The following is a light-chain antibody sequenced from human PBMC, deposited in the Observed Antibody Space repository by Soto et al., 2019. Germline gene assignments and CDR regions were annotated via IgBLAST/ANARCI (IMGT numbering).Light chain of an antibody. Sequence: VLTQSPGTLPLSPGERATLSCRASQSVSSSYLAWYQQKPGQAPRLLIYGASSRATGIPDRFSGSGSGTDFTLTISRLESEDFAVYYCQQYGSSPWTFGQGTKVDIK. J-gene: IGKJ1*01. CDR2: GAS. CDR1: QSVSSSY. V-gene: IGKV3-20*01. CDR3: QQYGSSPWT.